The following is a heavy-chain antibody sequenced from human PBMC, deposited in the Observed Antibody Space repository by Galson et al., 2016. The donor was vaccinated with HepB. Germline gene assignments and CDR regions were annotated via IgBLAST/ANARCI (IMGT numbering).Heavy chain of an antibody. CDR1: GRSFSGYY. CDR2: INHSGSP. D-gene: IGHD3-3*01. Sequence: LSLTCADYGRSFSGYYWSWIRQSPGKGLEWIGEINHSGSPDYNPSLESRVTISVDTSKNQFSLSLSSVTAADTAVYFCARGSGYGDPWHFFDPWGQGTLVTVSS. J-gene: IGHJ5*02. V-gene: IGHV4-34*01. CDR3: ARGSGYGDPWHFFDP.